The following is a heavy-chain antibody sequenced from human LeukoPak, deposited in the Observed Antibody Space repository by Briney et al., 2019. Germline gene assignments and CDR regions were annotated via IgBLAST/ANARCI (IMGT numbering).Heavy chain of an antibody. J-gene: IGHJ3*02. Sequence: PGGSLRLSCAASGFTFSSYGMSWVRQAPGKGLEWVSAISGSGGSTYYADSVKGRFTISRDNSKNTLYLQMNSLRAEDTAVYYCAKATITMVPLTLDAFDIWGQGTMVTVSS. CDR3: AKATITMVPLTLDAFDI. CDR2: ISGSGGST. CDR1: GFTFSSYG. V-gene: IGHV3-23*01. D-gene: IGHD3-10*01.